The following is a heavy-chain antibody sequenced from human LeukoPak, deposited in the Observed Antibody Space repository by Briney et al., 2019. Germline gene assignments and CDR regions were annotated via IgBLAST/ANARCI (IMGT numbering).Heavy chain of an antibody. J-gene: IGHJ4*02. Sequence: SETLSLTCAVYGGSFSGYYWSWIRQPPGKGLEWIGEINHSGSTNYNPSLKSRVTISVDTSMNQFSLKLSSVTAADTAVYYCARARIAARLRPLDYWGQGTLVTVSS. CDR2: INHSGST. V-gene: IGHV4-34*01. CDR3: ARARIAARLRPLDY. D-gene: IGHD6-6*01. CDR1: GGSFSGYY.